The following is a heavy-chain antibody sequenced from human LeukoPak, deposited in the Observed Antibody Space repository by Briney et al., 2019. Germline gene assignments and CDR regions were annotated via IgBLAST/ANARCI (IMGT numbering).Heavy chain of an antibody. D-gene: IGHD3-10*01. V-gene: IGHV4-39*01. CDR3: ARRAYYYGSSTFDP. CDR1: GGSISSSSYY. Sequence: PSETLSLTCTVSGGSISSSSYYWGWIRQPPGKGLEWIGSIYYSGSTYYNPSLKSRVTISVDTSKNQFSLKLSSVTAADTAVYYCARRAYYYGSSTFDPWGQGTLVTVSS. J-gene: IGHJ5*02. CDR2: IYYSGST.